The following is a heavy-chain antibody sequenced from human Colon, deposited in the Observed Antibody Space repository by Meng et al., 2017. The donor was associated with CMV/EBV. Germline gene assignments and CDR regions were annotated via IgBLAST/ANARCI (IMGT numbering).Heavy chain of an antibody. CDR3: AHSLTTYYYDSSTFDY. CDR2: IYWYADK. D-gene: IGHD3-22*01. Sequence: FSLITSVVRVCWIRQPPRESLKWLALIYWYADKRYSPSLKSRLTITKDTSKNQVVLTMTNMDPVDTATYYCAHSLTTYYYDSSTFDYWGQGTLVTVSS. J-gene: IGHJ4*02. V-gene: IGHV2-5*01. CDR1: FSLITSVVR.